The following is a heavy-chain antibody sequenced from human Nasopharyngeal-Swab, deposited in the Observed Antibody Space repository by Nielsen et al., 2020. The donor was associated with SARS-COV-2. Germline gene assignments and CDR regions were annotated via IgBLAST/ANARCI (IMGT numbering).Heavy chain of an antibody. CDR3: TRAGYSGSYGGFDS. Sequence: GGSLRLSCAASGFTFNSYWMHWVRQAPGKGLVWVSRINTDAISTSYADSVKGRFTIFRDNAKNMVFLQMNSLTAEDTAIYYCTRAGYSGSYGGFDSWGQGTLVSVSS. J-gene: IGHJ4*02. CDR1: GFTFNSYW. D-gene: IGHD1-26*01. CDR2: INTDAIST. V-gene: IGHV3-74*01.